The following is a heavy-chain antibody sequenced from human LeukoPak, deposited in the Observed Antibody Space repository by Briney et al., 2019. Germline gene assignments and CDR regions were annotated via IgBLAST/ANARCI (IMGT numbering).Heavy chain of an antibody. D-gene: IGHD1-7*01. CDR1: GYTFTSYY. J-gene: IGHJ4*02. Sequence: ASVKVSCKASGYTFTSYYMHWVRQAPGQGLEWMGIINPSGGSASYAQKFQGRVTMTRDTSTSTVYMELSSLRSEDTAVYYCAREGITGTTSRYFDYWGQGTLVTVSS. CDR2: INPSGGSA. CDR3: AREGITGTTSRYFDY. V-gene: IGHV1-46*01.